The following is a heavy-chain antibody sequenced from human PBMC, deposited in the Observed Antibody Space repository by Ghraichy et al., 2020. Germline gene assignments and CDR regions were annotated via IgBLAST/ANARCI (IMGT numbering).Heavy chain of an antibody. CDR1: GDSISSGDYY. Sequence: SETLSLTCTVSGDSISSGDYYWTWIRQYPGKGLEWIGYIYYSGGTYYNPSLKSRLTISVDTSKNQFSLKLSSVTAADTAVYYCARDHAGAYYYYAMDVWGQGTTVTISS. J-gene: IGHJ6*02. V-gene: IGHV4-31*03. CDR3: ARDHAGAYYYYAMDV. CDR2: IYYSGGT. D-gene: IGHD2-8*02.